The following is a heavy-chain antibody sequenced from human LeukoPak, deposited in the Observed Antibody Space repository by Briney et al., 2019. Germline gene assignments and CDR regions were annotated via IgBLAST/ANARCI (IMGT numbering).Heavy chain of an antibody. J-gene: IGHJ6*02. CDR2: IYSGGST. Sequence: GGSLRLSCAASGFTVSSNYMSWVRQAPGKGLEWVSVIYSGGSTYYADSVKGRFTISRDNSKNTLYLQTNSLRAEDTAVYYCATRHLVADETYYYYGMDVWGQGTTVTVSS. V-gene: IGHV3-53*01. D-gene: IGHD2-15*01. CDR1: GFTVSSNY. CDR3: ATRHLVADETYYYYGMDV.